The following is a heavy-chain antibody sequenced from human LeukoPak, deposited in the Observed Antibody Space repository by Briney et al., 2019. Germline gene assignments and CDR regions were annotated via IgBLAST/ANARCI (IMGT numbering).Heavy chain of an antibody. J-gene: IGHJ4*02. V-gene: IGHV3-66*02. D-gene: IGHD3-16*01. CDR3: ASEGD. CDR1: GFTVSSNY. Sequence: GGSLRLSCAVSGFTVSSNYFSWVRQAPGKGLEWVSVIYTEGTTYYADSVKGRFIISRDNSKYTVYLQMNSLRVEDTAVYYCASEGDWGQGTLVTVSS. CDR2: IYTEGTT.